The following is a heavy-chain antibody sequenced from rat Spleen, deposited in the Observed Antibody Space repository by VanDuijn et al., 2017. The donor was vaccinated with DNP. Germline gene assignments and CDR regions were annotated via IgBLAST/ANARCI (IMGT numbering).Heavy chain of an antibody. V-gene: IGHV5-20*01. D-gene: IGHD1-6*01. CDR2: NSPSGSRP. J-gene: IGHJ2*01. CDR1: GFTFSDYY. CDR3: TRCVYYGSSCAFDY. Sequence: EVQLVEYGGGLVQPGRSLKLSCAASGFTFSDYYMAWVRKAPTKGLEWVAANSPSGSRPYSPDSVKGRFTISRDTAKSSLYLQMNSLKSEDTSTYYCTRCVYYGSSCAFDYWGHGVMVTVSS.